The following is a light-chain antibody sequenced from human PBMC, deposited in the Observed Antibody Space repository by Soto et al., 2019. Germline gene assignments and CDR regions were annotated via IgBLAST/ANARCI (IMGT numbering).Light chain of an antibody. J-gene: IGLJ3*02. V-gene: IGLV4-69*01. CDR3: QTWGTGDWV. Sequence: QLVLTQSPSASASLGASVRLTCTLSSGHGSYAIAWHQQQPEKGPRYLMKLNSDGSHSKGDGIPDRFSGSSSGAERYLTISSLQSEDEADYYCQTWGTGDWVFGGGTKLTVL. CDR2: LNSDGSH. CDR1: SGHGSYA.